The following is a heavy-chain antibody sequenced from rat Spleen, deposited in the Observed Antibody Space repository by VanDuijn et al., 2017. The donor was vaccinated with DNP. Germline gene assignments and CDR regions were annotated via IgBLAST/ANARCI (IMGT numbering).Heavy chain of an antibody. CDR1: GFSLTTNG. Sequence: QVQVKESGPGLVQSSQTLSLTCTVSGFSLTTNGVSWVRQPPGTGLEWMGVIWSNGGTDYNSAIKSRLSISRDTSKSQVFLKMNSLQTEDTAMYFCARNYYDGSYYYYWYFDFWGPGTMVTVSS. D-gene: IGHD1-12*02. J-gene: IGHJ1*01. V-gene: IGHV2-47*01. CDR2: IWSNGGT. CDR3: ARNYYDGSYYYYWYFDF.